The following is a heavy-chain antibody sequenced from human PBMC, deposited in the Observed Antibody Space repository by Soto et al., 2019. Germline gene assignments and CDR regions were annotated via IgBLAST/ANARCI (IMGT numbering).Heavy chain of an antibody. J-gene: IGHJ6*03. CDR1: GFTFSSYW. CDR2: IKQDGSEK. Sequence: GGSLRLSCAASGFTFSSYWMSWVRQAPGKGLEWVANIKQDGSEKYYVDSVKGRFTISRDNAKNSLYLQMNSLRAEDTAVYYCASNGLYYYYYYMDVWGKGTTVTVSS. CDR3: ASNGLYYYYYYMDV. V-gene: IGHV3-7*01.